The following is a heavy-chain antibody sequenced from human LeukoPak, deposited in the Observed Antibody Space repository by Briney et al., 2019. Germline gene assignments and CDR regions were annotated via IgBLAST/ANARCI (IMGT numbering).Heavy chain of an antibody. Sequence: SVKVSCKASGGTFSSYAISWVRQAPGQGLEWMGGIIPIFGTANYAQKFQGRVTITADESTCTAYMELSSLRSEDTAVYYCARGSPYCGGDCYSFDYWGQGTLVTVSS. V-gene: IGHV1-69*13. CDR3: ARGSPYCGGDCYSFDY. D-gene: IGHD2-21*02. CDR1: GGTFSSYA. J-gene: IGHJ4*02. CDR2: IIPIFGTA.